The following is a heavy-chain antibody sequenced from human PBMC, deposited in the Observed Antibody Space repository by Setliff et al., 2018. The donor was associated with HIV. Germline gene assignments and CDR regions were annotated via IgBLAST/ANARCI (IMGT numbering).Heavy chain of an antibody. CDR2: INAGDDNT. Sequence: WASVKVSCKAFGYTFSTDAIHWVRQAPGQRLEWMGYINAGDDNTRYSQKFQGRVTITRDTSANTAYMELSSLRSEDTAVYYCARGSCGGCYLSDYWGQGTLVTVSS. CDR3: ARGSCGGCYLSDY. CDR1: GYTFSTDA. J-gene: IGHJ4*02. D-gene: IGHD2-15*01. V-gene: IGHV1-3*01.